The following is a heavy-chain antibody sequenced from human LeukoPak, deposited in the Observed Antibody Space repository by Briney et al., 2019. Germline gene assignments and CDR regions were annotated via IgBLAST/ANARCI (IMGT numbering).Heavy chain of an antibody. Sequence: SETLSLTCTVSGGSISSYYWSWIRQPPGKGLEWLGYIYYSGGTNYNPSLKSRVTISVDTSKNQFSLKLNSVTAADTAVYYCARDPRGGTSRDNWFDPWGQGTLVTVSS. CDR3: ARDPRGGTSRDNWFDP. D-gene: IGHD1-1*01. CDR1: GGSISSYY. J-gene: IGHJ5*02. CDR2: IYYSGGT. V-gene: IGHV4-59*01.